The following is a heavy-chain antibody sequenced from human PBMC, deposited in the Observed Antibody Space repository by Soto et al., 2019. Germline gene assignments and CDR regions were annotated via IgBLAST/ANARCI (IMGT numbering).Heavy chain of an antibody. D-gene: IGHD6-25*01. CDR2: IYTSGTT. CDR3: AREGSSGFGMDV. J-gene: IGHJ6*02. Sequence: QVQLQQSGPGLVKPSETLSLTCTVSGGSIRSYYWSWIRQPAGKALEWIGRIYTSGTTNYNPSLKSRVIILLDTSKNQFSLDLSSVTDADTAVYYCAREGSSGFGMDVWGQGTTVTVSS. V-gene: IGHV4-4*07. CDR1: GGSIRSYY.